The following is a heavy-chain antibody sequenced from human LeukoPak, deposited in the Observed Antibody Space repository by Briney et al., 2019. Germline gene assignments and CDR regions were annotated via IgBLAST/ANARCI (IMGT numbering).Heavy chain of an antibody. D-gene: IGHD3-10*01. CDR2: FSADEINI. Sequence: PGGSLRLSCAASGFTFSIYGMHWVRQAPGKGLEWVAPFSADEINIYYADSVKGRFTISRDNSKNTLYLQMNSLSAEDTAVYYCARGSWFGELLPFDYWGQGTLVTVSS. CDR3: ARGSWFGELLPFDY. J-gene: IGHJ4*02. CDR1: GFTFSIYG. V-gene: IGHV3-30*03.